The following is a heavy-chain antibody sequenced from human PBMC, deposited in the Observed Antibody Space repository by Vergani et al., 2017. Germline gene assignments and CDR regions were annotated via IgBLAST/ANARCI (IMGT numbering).Heavy chain of an antibody. CDR3: ARDEDGSGSYYRTPYAFDI. Sequence: QVQLVESGGGVVQPGRSLRLSCAASGFTFSDYYMSWIRQAPGKGLEWVSYISSSGSTIYYAASVKGRFTISRDNAKNSLYLQMNSLRAEDTAVYYCARDEDGSGSYYRTPYAFDIWGQGTMVTVSS. CDR1: GFTFSDYY. D-gene: IGHD3-10*01. J-gene: IGHJ3*02. CDR2: ISSSGSTI. V-gene: IGHV3-11*04.